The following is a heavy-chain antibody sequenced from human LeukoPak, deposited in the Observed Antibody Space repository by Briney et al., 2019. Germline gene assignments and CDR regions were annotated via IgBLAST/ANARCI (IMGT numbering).Heavy chain of an antibody. CDR3: ARLQVHCGGDCYTRWFDP. Sequence: PSETLSLTCTVSGGSIGTYYWSWIRQPPGKGLELIGYMYDSGSTNYNPSLKSRVTISVDTSKNQFSLRLRSVTAADTAVYYCARLQVHCGGDCYTRWFDPWGQGTLVTVSS. CDR2: MYDSGST. V-gene: IGHV4-59*08. D-gene: IGHD2-21*02. J-gene: IGHJ5*02. CDR1: GGSIGTYY.